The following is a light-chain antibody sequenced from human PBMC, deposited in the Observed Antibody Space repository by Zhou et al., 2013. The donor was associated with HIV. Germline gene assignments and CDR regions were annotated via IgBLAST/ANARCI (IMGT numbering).Light chain of an antibody. CDR3: QQLNSYLLT. CDR1: EAISNY. J-gene: IGKJ4*01. Sequence: DLRMTQSPSSLSASVGDRVTITCRANEAISNYLAWYQHKPGDVPKLLIFAASTLPAGVSSRFTGSGSGTDFTLTISSLQPEDFATYYCQQLNSYLLTFGGGTKVEIK. CDR2: AAS. V-gene: IGKV1-27*01.